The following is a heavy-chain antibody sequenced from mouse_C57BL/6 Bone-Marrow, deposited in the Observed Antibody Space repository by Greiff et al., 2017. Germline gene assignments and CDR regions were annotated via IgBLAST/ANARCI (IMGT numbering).Heavy chain of an antibody. CDR1: GFSLTSYG. J-gene: IGHJ4*01. D-gene: IGHD1-1*02. Sequence: QVQLQQSGPGLVQPSQSLSITCTVSGFSLTSYGVHWVRQSPGKGLEWLGVIWSGGSTDYNAAFISRLSISKDNSKSQVFFKMNGLQADDTAIYYCARKGGVGSYAMDYWGQGTSVTVSS. CDR3: ARKGGVGSYAMDY. V-gene: IGHV2-2*01. CDR2: IWSGGST.